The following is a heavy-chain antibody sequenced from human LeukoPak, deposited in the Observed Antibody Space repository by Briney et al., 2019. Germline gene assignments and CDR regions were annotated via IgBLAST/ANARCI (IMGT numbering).Heavy chain of an antibody. D-gene: IGHD6-19*01. CDR3: ARDKTEQWLVLEAFDI. Sequence: GGSLRLSCAAPGFTFSSYSMNWVRQTPGKGLQWVSSISATSSYIYYADSARGRFTISRDNAKNSLYLQMHSLRDEDTAVYYCARDKTEQWLVLEAFDIWGQGTVVTVSS. J-gene: IGHJ3*02. CDR1: GFTFSSYS. CDR2: ISATSSYI. V-gene: IGHV3-21*01.